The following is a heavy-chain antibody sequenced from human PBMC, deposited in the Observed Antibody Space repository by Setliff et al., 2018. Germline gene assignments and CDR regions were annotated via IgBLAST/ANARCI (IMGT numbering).Heavy chain of an antibody. Sequence: SETLSLTCTVSGGSISSSSYYWGWIRQPPGKGLEWIGRIHASGSTNYNPSLKSRVTISVDTSKNQFSLKLSSVTAADTAVYYCAGDKRQYNFWSGYYGSWGNYFDYWGQGTLVTVSS. CDR2: IHASGST. J-gene: IGHJ4*02. V-gene: IGHV4-39*07. D-gene: IGHD3-3*01. CDR3: AGDKRQYNFWSGYYGSWGNYFDY. CDR1: GGSISSSSYY.